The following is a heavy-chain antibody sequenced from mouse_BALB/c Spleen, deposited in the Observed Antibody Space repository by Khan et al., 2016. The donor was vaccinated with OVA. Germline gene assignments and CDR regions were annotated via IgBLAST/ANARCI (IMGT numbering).Heavy chain of an antibody. CDR3: AKDGGDGNYPYYAMDY. CDR2: IWGDGST. CDR1: GFSLISHG. D-gene: IGHD2-1*01. J-gene: IGHJ4*01. V-gene: IGHV2-3*01. Sequence: QVQLKESGPGLVAPSQSLSITCTVSGFSLISHGVSWVRQPPGKGLEWLGVIWGDGSTSYHSALISRLSIRKDNSKSQAFLKLNSLQTDDTATYYCAKDGGDGNYPYYAMDYWGQGTSVTVSS.